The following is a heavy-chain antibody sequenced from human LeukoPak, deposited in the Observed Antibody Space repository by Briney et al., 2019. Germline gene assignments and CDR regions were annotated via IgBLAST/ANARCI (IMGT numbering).Heavy chain of an antibody. J-gene: IGHJ4*02. CDR1: GFTFSSYS. CDR2: ISESGSTI. Sequence: PGGSLRLSCAASGFTFSSYSMNWVRQAPGRGLEWVSYISESGSTIYYADSVKGRFTTSRDNAKNTVYLQMNSLRAEDTAVYYCARSTYTSTSSAYWGQGTLVTVSS. V-gene: IGHV3-48*04. CDR3: ARSTYTSTSSAY. D-gene: IGHD6-6*01.